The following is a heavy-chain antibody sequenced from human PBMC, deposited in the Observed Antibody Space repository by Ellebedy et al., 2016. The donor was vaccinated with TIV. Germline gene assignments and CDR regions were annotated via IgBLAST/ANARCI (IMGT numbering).Heavy chain of an antibody. Sequence: MPSETLSLTCIVSGGSISSYSWSWIRQPPGKGLEWIGYIYYSGSTNYNPSLKSRVTISVDTSKNQFSLKLSSVTAADTAVYYCARQGYTYGSWFDPWGQGTLVTVSS. V-gene: IGHV4-59*08. CDR1: GGSISSYS. CDR2: IYYSGST. J-gene: IGHJ5*02. CDR3: ARQGYTYGSWFDP. D-gene: IGHD5-18*01.